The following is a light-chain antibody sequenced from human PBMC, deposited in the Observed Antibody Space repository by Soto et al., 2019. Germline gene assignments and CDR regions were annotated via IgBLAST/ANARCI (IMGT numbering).Light chain of an antibody. CDR2: GAS. J-gene: IGKJ1*01. CDR1: ESVSNN. CDR3: QKYNNWWT. V-gene: IGKV3-15*01. Sequence: EIVMTQSPATLSVSPGERATLSCRASESVSNNLAWYQKKPGQAPRLLIYGASTRATGIPARFSGSGSGTEFTLTISSLKSEDFAVYYCQKYNNWWTFGQGTRVEIK.